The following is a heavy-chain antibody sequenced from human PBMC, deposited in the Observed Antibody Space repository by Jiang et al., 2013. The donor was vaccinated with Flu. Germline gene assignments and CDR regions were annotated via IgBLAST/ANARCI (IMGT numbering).Heavy chain of an antibody. CDR1: GYTFTSYA. Sequence: VQSGSELKKPGASVKVSCKASGYTFTSYAMNWVRQAPGQGLEWMGWINTNTGNPTYAQGFTGRFVFSLDTSVSTAYLQISSLKAEDTAVYYCARDRGQYYDFWSGYYTGPYYFDYWAREPWSPSPQ. CDR2: INTNTGNP. CDR3: ARDRGQYYDFWSGYYTGPYYFDY. V-gene: IGHV7-4-1*02. J-gene: IGHJ4*02. D-gene: IGHD3-3*01.